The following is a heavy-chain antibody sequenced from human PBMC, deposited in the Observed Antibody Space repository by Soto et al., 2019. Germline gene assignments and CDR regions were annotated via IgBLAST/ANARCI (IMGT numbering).Heavy chain of an antibody. V-gene: IGHV3-49*04. J-gene: IGHJ4*02. CDR2: IRSKAYGGTT. CDR3: TRARRYFDY. Sequence: GGSLRLSCTASGFTFGDYAMSWVRQAPGKGLEWVGFIRSKAYGGTTEYAASVKGRFTISRDDSKSIAYLQMNSLKTEDTAVYYCTRARRYFDYWGQGTLVTVSS. CDR1: GFTFGDYA.